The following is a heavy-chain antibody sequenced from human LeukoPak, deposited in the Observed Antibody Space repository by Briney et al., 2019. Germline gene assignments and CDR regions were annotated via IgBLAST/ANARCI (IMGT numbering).Heavy chain of an antibody. CDR1: GGSISSYY. Sequence: SETLSLTCTVSGGSISSYYWSWIRQPPGKGLEWIGYIYHSGSTDYNPSIKSRVTISVDTSKSQFSLKLTSVTAADTAVYYCARRGGLTLFGVVLEYYFDYWGQGTLVTVSS. D-gene: IGHD3-3*01. CDR3: ARRGGLTLFGVVLEYYFDY. V-gene: IGHV4-59*12. J-gene: IGHJ4*02. CDR2: IYHSGST.